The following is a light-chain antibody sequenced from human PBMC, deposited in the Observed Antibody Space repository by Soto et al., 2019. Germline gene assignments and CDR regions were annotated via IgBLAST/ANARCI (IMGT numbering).Light chain of an antibody. Sequence: EIVLAQSPATLSLSPGERATLSCRASQSVSIYLAWYQQKPGQAPRLLIYDASNRATGIPARFSGSGSGTDFTLTISSLEPEDFAVYYCQQYGTSPGTFGQGTKVDIK. J-gene: IGKJ1*01. CDR3: QQYGTSPGT. CDR2: DAS. V-gene: IGKV3-11*01. CDR1: QSVSIY.